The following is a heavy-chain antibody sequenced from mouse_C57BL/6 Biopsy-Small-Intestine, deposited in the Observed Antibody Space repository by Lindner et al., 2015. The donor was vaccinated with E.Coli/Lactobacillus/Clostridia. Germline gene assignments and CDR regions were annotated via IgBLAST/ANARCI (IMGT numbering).Heavy chain of an antibody. Sequence: VQLQESGAELARPGASVKMSCKASGYTFTNYWMHWVKQRPGQGLEWIGYISPNTGYTKFSQKFKDKAILTADKSSSTAHMHLSSLTSDDSAVYYCARCGYGNYFDYWSQGATLTVSS. D-gene: IGHD2-1*01. J-gene: IGHJ2*01. CDR2: ISPNTGYT. CDR1: GYTFTNYW. CDR3: ARCGYGNYFDY. V-gene: IGHV1-4*01.